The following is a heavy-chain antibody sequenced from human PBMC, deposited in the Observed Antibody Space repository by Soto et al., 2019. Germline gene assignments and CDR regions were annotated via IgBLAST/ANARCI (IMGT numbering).Heavy chain of an antibody. J-gene: IGHJ4*02. CDR3: ANHNIYSSSWYDVVGNGYFDY. CDR2: ISYDGSNK. D-gene: IGHD6-13*01. V-gene: IGHV3-30*18. Sequence: GGSLRLSCAASGFTFSSYGMHWVRQAPGKGLEWVAVISYDGSNKYYADSVKGRFAISRDNSKNTLYLQMNSLRAEDTAVYYCANHNIYSSSWYDVVGNGYFDYWGQGTLVTVSS. CDR1: GFTFSSYG.